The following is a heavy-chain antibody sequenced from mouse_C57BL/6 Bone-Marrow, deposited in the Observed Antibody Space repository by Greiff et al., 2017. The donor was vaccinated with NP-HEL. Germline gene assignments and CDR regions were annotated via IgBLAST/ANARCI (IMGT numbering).Heavy chain of an antibody. V-gene: IGHV5-9*01. Sequence: EVQGVESGGGLVKPGGSLKLSCPASGFTFSSYTMSWVRQTPEKRLEWVATISGGGGNTYYPDSVKGRFTISRDNAKNTLYLQMSSLRSEDTALYYCARDGYYEDYAMDYWGQGTSVTVSS. D-gene: IGHD2-3*01. CDR2: ISGGGGNT. J-gene: IGHJ4*01. CDR1: GFTFSSYT. CDR3: ARDGYYEDYAMDY.